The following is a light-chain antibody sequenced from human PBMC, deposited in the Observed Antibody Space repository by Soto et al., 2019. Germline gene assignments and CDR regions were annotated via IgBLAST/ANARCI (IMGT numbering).Light chain of an antibody. CDR2: DVS. Sequence: QSALTQPASVSGSPGQSITISCTGTSSDVGGYNHVSWYQQHPGKAPKLMIYDVSNRPSGVSNRFSGSKSGNTASLTISGLQAEDEADYYCSSYTSSSLIIFGTGTKVTVL. V-gene: IGLV2-14*01. CDR3: SSYTSSSLII. CDR1: SSDVGGYNH. J-gene: IGLJ1*01.